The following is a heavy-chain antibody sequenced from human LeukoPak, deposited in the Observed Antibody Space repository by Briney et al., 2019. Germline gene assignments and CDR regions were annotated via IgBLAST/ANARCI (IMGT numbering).Heavy chain of an antibody. D-gene: IGHD6-19*01. CDR1: EYPFSRSV. J-gene: IGHJ3*01. Sequence: ASVKVSCKASEYPFSRSVIHWVRQAPGQRLEWMGWINAGNGDTEYSQNFQGRVTITRDTSASTAYMELSSLRSEDTSVYYCATISRGITVDHDAFDVWGQGTMVTVSS. CDR3: ATISRGITVDHDAFDV. V-gene: IGHV1-3*01. CDR2: INAGNGDT.